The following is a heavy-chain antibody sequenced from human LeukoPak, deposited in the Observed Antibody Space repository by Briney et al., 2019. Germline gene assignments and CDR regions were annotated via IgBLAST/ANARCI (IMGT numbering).Heavy chain of an antibody. CDR1: GFNVSSNE. V-gene: IGHV3-38-3*01. J-gene: IGHJ5*02. Sequence: GGSLRLSCAASGFNVSSNEMSRVRQAPGKGLEWVSCISGGSTYPADSVKGRFTISRDNSKNTLYLQMNSLRAEDTAVYYCAKEGYSSSWFNWFDPWGQGTLVTVSS. D-gene: IGHD6-13*01. CDR3: AKEGYSSSWFNWFDP. CDR2: ISGGST.